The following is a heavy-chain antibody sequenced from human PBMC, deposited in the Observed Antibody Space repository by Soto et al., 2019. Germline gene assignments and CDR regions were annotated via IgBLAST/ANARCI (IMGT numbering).Heavy chain of an antibody. D-gene: IGHD3-22*01. V-gene: IGHV1-18*01. CDR1: GYTFISYG. Sequence: QVQLVQSGAEVKKPGASVKVSCKASGYTFISYGISWVRQAPGQGLEWMGWISTFNGKTNYAQNVQGRVTMTTDTSTTTAYMELRSLKSDYTAVDYCARDRVPKSSGYFPFDYWGQGTLVTVSS. J-gene: IGHJ4*02. CDR2: ISTFNGKT. CDR3: ARDRVPKSSGYFPFDY.